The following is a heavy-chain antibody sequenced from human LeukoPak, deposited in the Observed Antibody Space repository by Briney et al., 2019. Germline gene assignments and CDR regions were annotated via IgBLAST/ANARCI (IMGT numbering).Heavy chain of an antibody. Sequence: SETLSLTCTVYGGSISSYYWSWIRQPPGKGLEWIGYIYTSGSTNYNPSLKSRVTISVDTSKNQFSLKLSSVTAADTAVYYCAGSVEMATSIDYWGQGTLVTVSS. CDR3: AGSVEMATSIDY. J-gene: IGHJ4*02. CDR1: GGSISSYY. D-gene: IGHD5-24*01. V-gene: IGHV4-4*09. CDR2: IYTSGST.